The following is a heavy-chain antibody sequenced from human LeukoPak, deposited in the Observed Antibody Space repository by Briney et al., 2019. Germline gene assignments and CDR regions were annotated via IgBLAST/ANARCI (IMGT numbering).Heavy chain of an antibody. V-gene: IGHV4-39*07. CDR3: ARLSSLLVPWY. D-gene: IGHD6-13*01. Sequence: SETLSLTCTVSGGSISSSSYYWGWIRQPPGKGLEWIGSIYYSGSTYYNPSLKSRVTISVDTSKNQFSLKLSSVTAADTAVYYCARLSSLLVPWYWGQGTLVTVSS. CDR1: GGSISSSSYY. J-gene: IGHJ4*02. CDR2: IYYSGST.